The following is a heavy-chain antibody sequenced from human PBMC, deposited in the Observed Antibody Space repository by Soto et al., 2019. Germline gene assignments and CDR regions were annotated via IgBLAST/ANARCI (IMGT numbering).Heavy chain of an antibody. CDR2: IRNKANSYTT. D-gene: IGHD3-22*01. CDR1: GFTFSDHY. CDR3: ARDRGYKDY. Sequence: VQLVESGGGLVQPGGSLRLSCAASGFTFSDHYMDWVRQAPGKGLEWVGRIRNKANSYTTEYAASVEGRFTVSRDDSKNSLYLQMNSLKTEDTALYYCARDRGYKDYWGQGTLVTVSS. J-gene: IGHJ4*02. V-gene: IGHV3-72*01.